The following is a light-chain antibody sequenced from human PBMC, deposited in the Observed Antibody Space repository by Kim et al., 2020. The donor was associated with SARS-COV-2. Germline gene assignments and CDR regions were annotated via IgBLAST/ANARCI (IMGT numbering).Light chain of an antibody. CDR1: QGIKSS. Sequence: PSVEDRVTITRRARQGIKSSLACYQQKPGKAPKVLIYAASILQSGVPSRFSGSGSGTDFTLTISSLQPEDFATYYCQQLNSYPWTFGQGTKVDIK. CDR3: QQLNSYPWT. V-gene: IGKV1-9*01. CDR2: AAS. J-gene: IGKJ1*01.